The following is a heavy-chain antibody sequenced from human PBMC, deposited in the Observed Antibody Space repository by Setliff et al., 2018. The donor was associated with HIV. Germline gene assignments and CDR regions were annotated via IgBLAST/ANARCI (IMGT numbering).Heavy chain of an antibody. Sequence: PSETLSLTCAVYGGSFRSYFWSWIRQPPGKGLEWIGEINHSASTNYNPSLKGRVTISVDTSKNQFSLRLTSMTAADTAVYYCARGWGLTYYDYEWGNYHYRYAMEVWGQGTTVTVSS. J-gene: IGHJ6*02. CDR1: GGSFRSYF. CDR3: ARGWGLTYYDYEWGNYHYRYAMEV. CDR2: INHSAST. V-gene: IGHV4-34*01. D-gene: IGHD3-16*02.